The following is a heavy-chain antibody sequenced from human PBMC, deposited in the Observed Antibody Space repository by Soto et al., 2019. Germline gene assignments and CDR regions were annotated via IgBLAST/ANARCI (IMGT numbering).Heavy chain of an antibody. V-gene: IGHV3-15*01. CDR1: GFTFSNAW. D-gene: IGHD3-22*01. CDR3: TTDRVFYDSSGYYHYYYYYYMDV. Sequence: GGSLRLSCAASGFTFSNAWMSWVRQAPGKGLEWVGRIKSKTDGGTTDYAAPVKGRFTISRDDSKNTLYLKMNSLKTEDTAVYYCTTDRVFYDSSGYYHYYYYYYMDVWGKGTTVTVSS. CDR2: IKSKTDGGTT. J-gene: IGHJ6*03.